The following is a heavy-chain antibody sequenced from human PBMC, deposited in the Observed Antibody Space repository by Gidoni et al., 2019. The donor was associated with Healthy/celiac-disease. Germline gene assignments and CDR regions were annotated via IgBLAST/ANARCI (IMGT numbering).Heavy chain of an antibody. D-gene: IGHD6-19*01. CDR2: IYPGDSDT. CDR3: ARHSGSGWYNDAFDI. J-gene: IGHJ3*02. Sequence: EVQLVQSGAEVKKPGESLKISCKGSGYSVTSYWIGWVRQMPGKGLEGMGIIYPGDSDTRYSPSFQGQVTISADKSISTAYLQWSSLKASDTAMYYCARHSGSGWYNDAFDIWGQGTMVTVSS. V-gene: IGHV5-51*01. CDR1: GYSVTSYW.